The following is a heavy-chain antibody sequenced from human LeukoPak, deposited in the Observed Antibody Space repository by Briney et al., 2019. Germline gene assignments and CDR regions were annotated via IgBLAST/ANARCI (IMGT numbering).Heavy chain of an antibody. CDR2: IYYSGST. CDR1: GGSISSSSYY. V-gene: IGHV4-39*07. Sequence: SETLSLTCTVSGGSISSSSYYWGWIRQPPGKGLEWIGSIYYSGSTYYNPSLKSRVTISVDTSKNQFSLKLSSVTAADTAVYYCARLSTVVIKGFWFDPWGQGTLVTVSS. CDR3: ARLSTVVIKGFWFDP. D-gene: IGHD3-22*01. J-gene: IGHJ5*02.